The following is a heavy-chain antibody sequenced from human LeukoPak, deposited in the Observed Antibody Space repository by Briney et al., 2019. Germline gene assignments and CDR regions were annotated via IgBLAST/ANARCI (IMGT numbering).Heavy chain of an antibody. CDR1: GGSFSGYY. J-gene: IGHJ4*02. D-gene: IGHD2-2*01. Sequence: KPSETLSLTCAVYGGSFSGYYWSWIRQPPGKGLEWIGEINHSGSTNYNPSLKSRVTISVDTSKNQFSLKLSSVTAADTAVYYCARKPQYRFDYWGQGTLVTVSS. CDR3: ARKPQYRFDY. CDR2: INHSGST. V-gene: IGHV4-34*01.